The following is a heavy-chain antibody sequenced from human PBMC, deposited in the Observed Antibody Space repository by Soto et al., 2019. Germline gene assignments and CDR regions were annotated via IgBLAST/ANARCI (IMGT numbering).Heavy chain of an antibody. CDR2: ITPIFGTA. J-gene: IGHJ5*02. D-gene: IGHD3-22*01. CDR3: ARPMRYSYDSSGQSAWFDP. V-gene: IGHV1-69*12. CDR1: GGTFNSYA. Sequence: QVQLAQSGAEVKKPGSSVKVSCKASGGTFNSYAISWVRQAPGQGLEWMGGITPIFGTAKYAQKFQGRVTITADESTSTAYMELSSLRSEDTAVYYCARPMRYSYDSSGQSAWFDPWGQGTLVPVSS.